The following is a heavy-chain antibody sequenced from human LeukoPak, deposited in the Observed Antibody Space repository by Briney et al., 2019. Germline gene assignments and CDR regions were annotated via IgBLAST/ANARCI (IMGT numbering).Heavy chain of an antibody. CDR1: GFTFSSYA. CDR2: ISGSGGST. CDR3: AKDRVGATGGYFDY. D-gene: IGHD1-26*01. V-gene: IGHV3-23*01. Sequence: GGSLRLSYAASGFTFSSYAMSWVRQAPGKGLEWVSAISGSGGSTYYADSVKGRFTISRDNSKNTLYLQMNSLRAEDTAVYYCAKDRVGATGGYFDYWGQGTLVTVSS. J-gene: IGHJ4*02.